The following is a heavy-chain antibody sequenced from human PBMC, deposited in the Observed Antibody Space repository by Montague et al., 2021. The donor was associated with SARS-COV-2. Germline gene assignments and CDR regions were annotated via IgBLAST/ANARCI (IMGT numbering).Heavy chain of an antibody. Sequence: SETLSLTCTVSGGSISSYFWSWIRQPPGKGLEWIGYIYYSGSTNYNLSLKSRVTISVDTSKNQFSLKLSSVTAADTAVYHCATSAYGLDSVAFDYWGQGTLVTVSS. CDR2: IYYSGST. J-gene: IGHJ4*02. CDR1: GGSISSYF. D-gene: IGHD4-17*01. V-gene: IGHV4-59*08. CDR3: ATSAYGLDSVAFDY.